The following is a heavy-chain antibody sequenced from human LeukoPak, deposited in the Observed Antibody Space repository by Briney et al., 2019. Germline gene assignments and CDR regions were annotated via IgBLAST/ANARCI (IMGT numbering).Heavy chain of an antibody. CDR1: GVSISSSSYY. D-gene: IGHD2-8*01. J-gene: IGHJ6*03. CDR2: IYYSGST. V-gene: IGHV4-39*07. Sequence: SETLSLTCTVSGVSISSSSYYWGWIRQPPGKGLEGIGSIYYSGSTYYNASLKSRVTISVDTSKNQVFLKLSSVTAADTAVYFCARVNGGGGGRCTNGVCYKNYYYYMDVWGKGTTVTVSS. CDR3: ARVNGGGGGRCTNGVCYKNYYYYMDV.